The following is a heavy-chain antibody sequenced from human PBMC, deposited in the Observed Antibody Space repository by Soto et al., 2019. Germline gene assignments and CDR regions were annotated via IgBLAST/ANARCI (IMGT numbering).Heavy chain of an antibody. V-gene: IGHV1-69*04. Sequence: QVHLVQSGAEMKKPGSSVKVSCKVSGGDLTNSGISWVRQAPGQGLEWMGGIFPLVAMVDYSQKFQGRVTITADQSTNPAYMALGTPTSEDMAVYYCAKEDAAAFKSWGQGTLVIVSS. D-gene: IGHD2-2*01. CDR3: AKEDAAAFKS. CDR2: IFPLVAMV. J-gene: IGHJ4*02. CDR1: GGDLTNSG.